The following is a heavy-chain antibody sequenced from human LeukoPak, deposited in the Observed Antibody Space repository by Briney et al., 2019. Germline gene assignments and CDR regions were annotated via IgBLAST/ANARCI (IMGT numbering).Heavy chain of an antibody. CDR1: GGSISSGGYY. J-gene: IGHJ5*02. CDR2: IYYSGST. V-gene: IGHV4-31*03. CDR3: ARLTYCYDSSGYYANWFDP. D-gene: IGHD3-22*01. Sequence: SQTLSLTCTVSGGSISSGGYYWSWIRQHPGKGLEWIGYIYYSGSTHYNPSLKSRVTISVDTSKNQFSLKLSSVTAADTAVYYCARLTYCYDSSGYYANWFDPWGQGTLVTVSS.